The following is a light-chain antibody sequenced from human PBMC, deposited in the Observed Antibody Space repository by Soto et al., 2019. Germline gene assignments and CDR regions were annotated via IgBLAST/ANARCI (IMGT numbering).Light chain of an antibody. Sequence: QSVLTQPPSASGSPGQSVTLSCTGTSSDVGGYNYVSWYQQHPGRAPKLMIYEVSKRPSGVPDRFSGSKSGNTASLTVSGLQAEDEADYYCSSYAGSRVVFGGGTKLTVL. CDR3: SSYAGSRVV. CDR1: SSDVGGYNY. J-gene: IGLJ2*01. CDR2: EVS. V-gene: IGLV2-8*01.